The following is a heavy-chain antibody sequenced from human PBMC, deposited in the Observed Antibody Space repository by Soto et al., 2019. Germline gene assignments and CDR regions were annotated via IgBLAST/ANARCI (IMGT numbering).Heavy chain of an antibody. CDR3: AGERGSITVGSPFDT. V-gene: IGHV4-4*02. J-gene: IGHJ3*02. Sequence: QVQLQESGPGLVKPSGTLSLTCTVTSGSITNNNWWCWVRQSPGKGLEWIGEIYHGGSTNYNPSLMSGVSISVDNSRNQCRLTLTSVTAADTAVYYCAGERGSITVGSPFDTWGQGTLVTVSS. CDR1: SGSITNNNW. D-gene: IGHD3-16*01. CDR2: IYHGGST.